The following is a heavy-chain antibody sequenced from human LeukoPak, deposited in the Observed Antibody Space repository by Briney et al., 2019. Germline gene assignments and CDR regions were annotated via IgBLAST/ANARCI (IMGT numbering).Heavy chain of an antibody. Sequence: RSETLSLTCTVSGGSISSSSYYWGWIRQPPGKGLEWIGSIYYSGSTYYNPSLKSRVTISVDTSKNQFSLKLSSVTAADTAVYYCARHFEGGMQQLGRGNNGGFDPWGQGTLVTVSS. J-gene: IGHJ5*02. V-gene: IGHV4-39*01. D-gene: IGHD6-13*01. CDR2: IYYSGST. CDR3: ARHFEGGMQQLGRGNNGGFDP. CDR1: GGSISSSSYY.